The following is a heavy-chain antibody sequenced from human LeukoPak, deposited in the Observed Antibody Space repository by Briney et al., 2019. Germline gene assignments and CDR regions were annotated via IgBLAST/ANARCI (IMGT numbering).Heavy chain of an antibody. CDR1: GFTFSSYW. CDR2: INSDGGST. V-gene: IGHV3-74*01. D-gene: IGHD6-13*01. Sequence: GGSLRLSCAASGFTFSSYWMHWVRQAPGKGLVLVSRINSDGGSTSYADSVKGRFTISSDNAKNTLYLQMNSLRAEDTAVYYCARDITAAGQAQSGYFQHWGQGTLVTVSS. J-gene: IGHJ1*01. CDR3: ARDITAAGQAQSGYFQH.